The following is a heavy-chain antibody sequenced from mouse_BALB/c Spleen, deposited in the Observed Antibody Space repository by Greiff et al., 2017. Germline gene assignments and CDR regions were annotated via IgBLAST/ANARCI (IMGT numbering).Heavy chain of an antibody. V-gene: IGHV1-69*02. Sequence: QVQLQQPGAELVRPGASVKLSCKASGYTFTSYWINWVKQRPGQGLEWIGNIYPSDSYTNYNQKFKDKATLTVDKSSSTAYMQLSSPTSEDSAVYYCGRYFDYWGQGTTLTVSS. J-gene: IGHJ2*01. CDR2: IYPSDSYT. CDR1: GYTFTSYW. CDR3: GRYFDY.